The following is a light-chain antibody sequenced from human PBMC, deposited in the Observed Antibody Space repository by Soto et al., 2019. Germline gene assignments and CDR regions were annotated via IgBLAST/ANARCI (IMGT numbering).Light chain of an antibody. J-gene: IGKJ1*01. CDR3: QQRSNWPPTWT. V-gene: IGKV3-11*01. CDR2: DAS. CDR1: PSVSSY. Sequence: EIVVTQSPATLSLSPGERATLSCRASPSVSSYLAWFQQTPGQAPRLRIYDASNRATGIPARFSGSGSGTDFTLTISSLEPEDFAVYYCQQRSNWPPTWTFGQGTKVEIK.